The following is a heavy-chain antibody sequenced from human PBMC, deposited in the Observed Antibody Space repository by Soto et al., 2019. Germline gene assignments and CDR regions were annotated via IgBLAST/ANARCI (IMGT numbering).Heavy chain of an antibody. D-gene: IGHD4-17*01. CDR1: GFTFSSYG. V-gene: IGHV3-33*01. CDR2: IWYDGSNK. CDR3: AREGTVNRSDSFDL. J-gene: IGHJ3*01. Sequence: QVQLVESGVGVVQPGRSLRLSCAASGFTFSSYGMHWVRQAPGKGLEWVAVIWYDGSNKYYADSVKGRLTISRDNSKNTLYLQMNSLRSDETALYYCAREGTVNRSDSFDLWGQGTMVTVSS.